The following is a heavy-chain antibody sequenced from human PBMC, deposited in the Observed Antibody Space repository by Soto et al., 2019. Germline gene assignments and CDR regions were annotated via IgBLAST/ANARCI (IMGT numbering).Heavy chain of an antibody. D-gene: IGHD3-10*01. CDR1: GVTLTTDA. CDR3: AKDRHYMGASDT. J-gene: IGHJ1*01. CDR2: ISGGCGSP. Sequence: GGSLRLSCAASGVTLTTDAMTWVRQASGKGLEWVSGISGGCGSPYYADSVKGRFTISRDNSKNTVYLQMNSLRAEDTAIYYCAKDRHYMGASDTWGQGTMVTVST. V-gene: IGHV3-23*01.